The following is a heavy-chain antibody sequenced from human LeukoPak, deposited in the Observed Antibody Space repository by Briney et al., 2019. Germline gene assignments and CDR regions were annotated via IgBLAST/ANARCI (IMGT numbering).Heavy chain of an antibody. D-gene: IGHD3-22*01. V-gene: IGHV3-21*01. J-gene: IGHJ4*02. CDR1: GFTFSSYS. CDR3: ARAPTDYYDSSGYYYVH. Sequence: GGSLRLSCAASGFTFSSYSMNWVRQAPGTGLEWVSSISSSSSYIYYADSVKGRFTISRDNAKNSLYLQMNSLRAEDTTVYYCARAPTDYYDSSGYYYVHWGQGTLVTVSS. CDR2: ISSSSSYI.